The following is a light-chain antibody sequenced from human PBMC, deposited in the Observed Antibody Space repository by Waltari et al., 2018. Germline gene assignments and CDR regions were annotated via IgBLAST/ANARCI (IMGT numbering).Light chain of an antibody. CDR3: GVWDSSLNSWV. Sequence: HSVLTQPPSVSAAPGQQVTIPCSGSSSNIGNNSVFWYQQLPGTAPKLLTYENDRGPSVVPDRFSASKSGTSASLGITGLQTGDEADYYCGVWDSSLNSWVFGGGTKLTVL. CDR2: END. CDR1: SSNIGNNS. V-gene: IGLV1-51*02. J-gene: IGLJ3*02.